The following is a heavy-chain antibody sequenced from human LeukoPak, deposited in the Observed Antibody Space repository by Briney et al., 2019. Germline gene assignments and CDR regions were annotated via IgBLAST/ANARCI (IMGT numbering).Heavy chain of an antibody. CDR1: GFTFSNAW. CDR2: IKSKPDGETT. CDR3: ATGRDFDL. Sequence: GGSLRLSCAGSGFTFSNAWMNWVRQAPGKGQEWVGRIKSKPDGETTDYAAPVKGRFIISRDDSKNMVYVQMNSLKTEDTAVYYCATGRDFDLWGRGTLVTVSS. V-gene: IGHV3-15*01. J-gene: IGHJ2*01.